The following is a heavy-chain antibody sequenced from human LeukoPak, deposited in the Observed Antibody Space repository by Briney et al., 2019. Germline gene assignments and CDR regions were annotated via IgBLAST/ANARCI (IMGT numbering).Heavy chain of an antibody. Sequence: GGSLRLSCAASGFTFSSYAMHWVRQAPGKGLEYVSAISSNGGRTYYANSVKGRFTISRDNSKNTLYLQMGSLRAEDMAVYYCARGPSNIVVVTATPGYFQHWGQGTLVTVSS. D-gene: IGHD2-21*02. J-gene: IGHJ1*01. CDR3: ARGPSNIVVVTATPGYFQH. CDR1: GFTFSSYA. CDR2: ISSNGGRT. V-gene: IGHV3-64*01.